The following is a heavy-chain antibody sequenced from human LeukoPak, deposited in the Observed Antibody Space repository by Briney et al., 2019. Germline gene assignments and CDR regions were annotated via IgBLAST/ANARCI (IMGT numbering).Heavy chain of an antibody. Sequence: ASVKVSCKASGFTFTGFYMHWVRQAPGQGLEWMGWINPNSGGTNYAQKFQGRVTMTRDTSINTAYMELSRLRSDDTAVYYCARGGYSRSSEYYYGMDVRGQGTTVTVSS. V-gene: IGHV1-2*02. CDR2: INPNSGGT. CDR3: ARGGYSRSSEYYYGMDV. J-gene: IGHJ6*02. CDR1: GFTFTGFY. D-gene: IGHD6-6*01.